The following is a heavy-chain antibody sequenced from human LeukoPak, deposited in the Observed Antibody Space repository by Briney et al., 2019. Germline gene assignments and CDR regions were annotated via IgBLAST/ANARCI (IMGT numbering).Heavy chain of an antibody. CDR3: ARVGVRTAAAGRGGGSPYFDS. CDR2: ISYDGSNK. J-gene: IGHJ4*02. D-gene: IGHD6-13*01. CDR1: GFTFSSYS. Sequence: SGGSLRLSCAASGFTFSSYSMNWVRQAPGKGLEWVAVISYDGSNKYYADSVKGRFTISRDNSKNTLFLHMNTLRPEDTAVYYCARVGVRTAAAGRGGGSPYFDSWGQGTLVTVSS. V-gene: IGHV3-30*03.